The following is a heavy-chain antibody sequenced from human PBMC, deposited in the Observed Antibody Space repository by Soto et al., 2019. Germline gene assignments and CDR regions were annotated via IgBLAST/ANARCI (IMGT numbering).Heavy chain of an antibody. V-gene: IGHV3-23*01. D-gene: IGHD2-2*01. CDR3: ARDRHPYSTKYYFDY. CDR2: ISGSGAYT. CDR1: GFTFSSYA. Sequence: LRLSCAASGFTFSSYAMNWVRQPPGKGLEWVSSISGSGAYTYYADSVQGRFTISRDNSKNTLNLQMNSLRAEDTAVYYCARDRHPYSTKYYFDYWGQGTLVTVSS. J-gene: IGHJ4*02.